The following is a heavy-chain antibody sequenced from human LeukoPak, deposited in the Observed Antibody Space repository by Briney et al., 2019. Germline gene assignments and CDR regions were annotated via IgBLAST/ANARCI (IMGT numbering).Heavy chain of an antibody. Sequence: SETLSPTCTVSGGSISSYYWSWIRQPAGKGLEWIGRIYTSGSTNYNPSLKSRVTISVDKSKNQLSLKPSSVTAADTAVYYCARGEAFGGVIAFDYWGQGTLVTVSS. J-gene: IGHJ4*02. CDR1: GGSISSYY. CDR3: ARGEAFGGVIAFDY. CDR2: IYTSGST. V-gene: IGHV4-4*07. D-gene: IGHD3-16*02.